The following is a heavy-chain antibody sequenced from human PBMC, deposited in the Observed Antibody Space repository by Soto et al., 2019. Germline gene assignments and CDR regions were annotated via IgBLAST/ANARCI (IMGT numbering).Heavy chain of an antibody. CDR1: GGSFSGYY. Sequence: ASETLSLTCAVYGGSFSGYYWSWIRQPPGKGLEWIGEINHSGSTNYNPSLKSRVTISVDTSKNQFSLKLSSVTAADTAVYYCASARQYYDILTGYYPGYYYGMDVWGQGTTVTVSS. V-gene: IGHV4-34*01. J-gene: IGHJ6*02. CDR3: ASARQYYDILTGYYPGYYYGMDV. CDR2: INHSGST. D-gene: IGHD3-9*01.